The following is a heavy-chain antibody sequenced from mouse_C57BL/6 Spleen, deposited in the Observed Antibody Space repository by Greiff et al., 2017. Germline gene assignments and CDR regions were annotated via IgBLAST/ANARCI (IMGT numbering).Heavy chain of an antibody. CDR1: GFTFSSYA. V-gene: IGHV5-4*01. CDR2: ISDGGSYT. Sequence: EVKVEESGGGLVKPGGSLKLSCAASGFTFSSYAMSWVRQTPEKRLEWVATISDGGSYTYYPDNVKGRFTISRDNAKNNLYLQMSHLKSEDTAMYYCARDEHRAMDYWGQGTSVTVSS. D-gene: IGHD2-14*01. CDR3: ARDEHRAMDY. J-gene: IGHJ4*01.